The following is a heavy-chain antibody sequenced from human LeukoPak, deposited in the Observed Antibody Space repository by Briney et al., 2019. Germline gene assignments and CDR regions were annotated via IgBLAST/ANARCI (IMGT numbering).Heavy chain of an antibody. CDR1: GFTFSNYW. CDR2: IKQDGSEK. D-gene: IGHD3-10*01. J-gene: IGHJ4*02. V-gene: IGHV3-7*03. Sequence: GGSLRLSCAASGFTFSNYWMSWVRQAPGKGLEWVANIKQDGSEKYYVGSVKGRFTISRDNAKNSLYLQMNSLRAEDTAVYFCANSRGYGSGNLWGQGTLVTVSS. CDR3: ANSRGYGSGNL.